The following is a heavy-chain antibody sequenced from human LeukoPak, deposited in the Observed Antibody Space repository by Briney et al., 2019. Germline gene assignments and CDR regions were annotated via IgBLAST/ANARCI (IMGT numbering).Heavy chain of an antibody. CDR1: GGSISSGGYS. CDR3: ARVGRKNWFDP. D-gene: IGHD3-10*01. J-gene: IGHJ5*02. CDR2: INHSGST. V-gene: IGHV4-30-2*01. Sequence: SQTLSLTCAVSGGSISSGGYSWSWIRQPPGKGLEWIGEINHSGSTNYNPSLKSRVTISVDTSKNQFSLKLSSVTAADTAVYYCARVGRKNWFDPWGQGTLVTVSS.